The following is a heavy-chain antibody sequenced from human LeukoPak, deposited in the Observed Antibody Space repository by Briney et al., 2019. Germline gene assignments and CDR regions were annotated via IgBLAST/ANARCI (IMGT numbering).Heavy chain of an antibody. J-gene: IGHJ4*02. D-gene: IGHD3-22*01. Sequence: GGSLRLSCTASGFTFGDYAMRWVRQAPGKGREWVGFIRNAPYGGTTEYAASMKGRFSISRDDSKGIAYLQMNSLKTEDTAVYYCTRLSLDSSGYYYPDYWGQGTLVTVSS. V-gene: IGHV3-49*04. CDR3: TRLSLDSSGYYYPDY. CDR1: GFTFGDYA. CDR2: IRNAPYGGTT.